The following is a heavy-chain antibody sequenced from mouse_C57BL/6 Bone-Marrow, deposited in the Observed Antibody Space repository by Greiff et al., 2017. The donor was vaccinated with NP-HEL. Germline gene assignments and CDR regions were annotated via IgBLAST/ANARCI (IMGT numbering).Heavy chain of an antibody. J-gene: IGHJ2*01. D-gene: IGHD3-2*02. CDR1: GFPITSGYY. CDR3: AGDSSGYGDFDY. CDR2: ITHSGET. Sequence: KLQESGPGLVKPSQSLFLTCSITGFPITSGYYWIWIRQSPGKPLEWMGYITHSGETFYNPSLQRPFSITRETSKNQFFLQLNAVTTEETARYYCAGDSSGYGDFDYWGQGTTLTVSS. V-gene: IGHV12-3*01.